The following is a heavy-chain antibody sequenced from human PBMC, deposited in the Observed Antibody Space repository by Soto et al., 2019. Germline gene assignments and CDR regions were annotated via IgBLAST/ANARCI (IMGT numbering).Heavy chain of an antibody. CDR3: ASPAIRDHSAFDI. CDR2: ISSDGSKK. J-gene: IGHJ3*02. CDR1: GLTFSSYA. D-gene: IGHD2-2*01. Sequence: QVQLVESGGGVVQPGRSLRLSCAASGLTFSSYAMHWVRQAPGKGLEWVAVISSDGSKKYYADSGKGRFTIFRDNSKNTLYLHMNSLRPEDTSVYYCASPAIRDHSAFDIGGQGTMVTVSA. V-gene: IGHV3-30-3*01.